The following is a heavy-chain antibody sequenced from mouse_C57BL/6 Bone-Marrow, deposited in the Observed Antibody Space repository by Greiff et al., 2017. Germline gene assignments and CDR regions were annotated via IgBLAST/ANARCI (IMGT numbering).Heavy chain of an antibody. CDR3: ARSCDYDGNYYAMDY. J-gene: IGHJ4*01. CDR1: GYTFTGYW. D-gene: IGHD2-4*01. V-gene: IGHV1-69*01. Sequence: QVQLKQSGAELVMPGASVKLSCKASGYTFTGYWMHWVKQRPGQGLEWIGEIDPSDSNTNYNQKFKGKSTLTVDTSSSTAYMQLSSLTSEDSAVYYCARSCDYDGNYYAMDYWGQGTAVSVSS. CDR2: IDPSDSNT.